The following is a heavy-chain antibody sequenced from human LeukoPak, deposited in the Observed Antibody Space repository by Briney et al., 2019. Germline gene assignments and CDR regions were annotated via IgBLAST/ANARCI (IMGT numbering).Heavy chain of an antibody. V-gene: IGHV3-15*01. D-gene: IGHD3-10*01. Sequence: GGSLRLSCAASGFTFSNAWMSWVRQAPGKGLEWVGRIKSKTDGGTTDYAAPVKGRFTIPRDDSKNTLYLQMNSLKTEDTAVYYCTTDAIWFGELSSDWGQGTLVTVSS. CDR1: GFTFSNAW. J-gene: IGHJ4*02. CDR3: TTDAIWFGELSSD. CDR2: IKSKTDGGTT.